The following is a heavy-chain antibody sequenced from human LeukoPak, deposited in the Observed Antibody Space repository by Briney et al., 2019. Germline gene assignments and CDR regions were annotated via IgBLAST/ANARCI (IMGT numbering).Heavy chain of an antibody. CDR2: INSDGSNT. J-gene: IGHJ5*01. CDR1: EFTFSSYW. Sequence: GGSLRLSCAASEFTFSSYWMHWVRQAPGEGLVWVSRINSDGSNTDYADSVKGRFTVSRDNTKNTMYLRMNSLRVEDTAVYYCARPPDILTGKNWFDSWGQGTLVTVSS. V-gene: IGHV3-74*01. CDR3: ARPPDILTGKNWFDS. D-gene: IGHD3-9*01.